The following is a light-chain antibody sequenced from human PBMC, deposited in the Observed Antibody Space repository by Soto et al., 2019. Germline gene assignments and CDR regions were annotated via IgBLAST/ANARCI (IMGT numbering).Light chain of an antibody. CDR1: QSISSS. CDR3: QQYNTYSPT. V-gene: IGKV1-5*01. CDR2: DAS. Sequence: DIQMTQSPSALSASVGDRVTITCRASQSISSSLAWYQQKPGKAPNLLIYDASTLESGVPSRFSGSGSGTEFTLAISSLQPDDFATYYCQQYNTYSPTFGGGTKLEIK. J-gene: IGKJ4*01.